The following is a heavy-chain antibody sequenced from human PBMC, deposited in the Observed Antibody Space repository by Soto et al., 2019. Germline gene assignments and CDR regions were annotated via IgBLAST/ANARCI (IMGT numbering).Heavy chain of an antibody. CDR1: GFTFSSYA. CDR3: AKEAWYYDSSGFGARGSAFDI. D-gene: IGHD3-22*01. Sequence: PGGSLRLSCAASGFTFSSYAMHWVRQAPGKGLEYVSVITSNGGNTDYASSVKGRFTISRDNAKNSLYLQMNSLRAEDTALYYCAKEAWYYDSSGFGARGSAFDIWGQGTMVTVSS. CDR2: ITSNGGNT. V-gene: IGHV3-64*04. J-gene: IGHJ3*02.